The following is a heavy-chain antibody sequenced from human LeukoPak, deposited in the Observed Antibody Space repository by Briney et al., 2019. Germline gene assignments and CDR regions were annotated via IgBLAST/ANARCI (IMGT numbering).Heavy chain of an antibody. D-gene: IGHD4-17*01. CDR1: GYTFTSYG. V-gene: IGHV1-18*01. J-gene: IGHJ4*02. Sequence: GASVKVSCKASGYTFTSYGISWVRQAPGQGLEWMGWISAYNGNTNYAQKLQGRVTMTTDTSTSTAYMELRSLRSDDTAVYYCASTPLNTVTSPFDYWGQGTLVTVSS. CDR3: ASTPLNTVTSPFDY. CDR2: ISAYNGNT.